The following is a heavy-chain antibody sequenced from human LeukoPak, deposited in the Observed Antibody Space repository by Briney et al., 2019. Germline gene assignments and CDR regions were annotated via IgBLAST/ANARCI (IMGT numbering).Heavy chain of an antibody. CDR1: GYTFTSYD. CDR2: INPNSGGT. J-gene: IGHJ3*02. CDR3: ARPYYDNSALI. Sequence: GASVKVSCKASGYTFTSYDINWVRQATGQGLEWMGRINPNSGGTNYAQKFQGRATMTRDTSISTAYMELSRLRSDDTAVYYCARPYYDNSALIWGQGTIVTVSS. D-gene: IGHD3-22*01. V-gene: IGHV1-2*06.